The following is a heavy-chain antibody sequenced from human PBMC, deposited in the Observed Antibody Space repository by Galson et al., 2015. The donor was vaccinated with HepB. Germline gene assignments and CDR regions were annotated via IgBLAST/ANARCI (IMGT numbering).Heavy chain of an antibody. V-gene: IGHV4-39*07. Sequence: ETLSLTCTVSGGSISSSSYYWGWIRQPPGKGLEWIGSIYYSGSTYYNPSLKSRVTISVDTSKNQFSLKLSSVTAADTAVYYCARVGDILYYFDYWGQGTLVTVSS. CDR3: ARVGDILYYFDY. D-gene: IGHD3-9*01. CDR2: IYYSGST. J-gene: IGHJ4*02. CDR1: GGSISSSSYY.